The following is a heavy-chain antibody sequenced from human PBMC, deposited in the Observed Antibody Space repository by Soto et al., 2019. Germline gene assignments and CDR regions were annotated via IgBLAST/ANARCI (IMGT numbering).Heavy chain of an antibody. J-gene: IGHJ4*02. CDR2: IYYSGST. Sequence: SETLSLTCTVSGGSISSYYWSWIRQPPGKGLEWIGYIYYSGSTNYNPSLKSRVTISVDTSKNQFSLKLSSVTAADTAVYYCARGTKDSETPFDYWGQGTLVTVSS. CDR1: GGSISSYY. V-gene: IGHV4-59*01. D-gene: IGHD2-15*01. CDR3: ARGTKDSETPFDY.